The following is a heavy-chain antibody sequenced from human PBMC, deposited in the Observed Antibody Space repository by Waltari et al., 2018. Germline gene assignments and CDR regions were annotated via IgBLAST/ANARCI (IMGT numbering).Heavy chain of an antibody. D-gene: IGHD5-12*01. V-gene: IGHV4-39*01. CDR3: ATYIGASIGTAAFDV. CDR2: ISYSGAT. Sequence: QLHLQESGPGLVKPSETLSLTCSVSGGSITRNRHYWGWIRQPPGKAPELTGTISYSGATYSTPSLKSRVTISVYKSKNQYSLKLTSVTAADTAVYYCATYIGASIGTAAFDVWGQGTMVTVSS. CDR1: GGSITRNRHY. J-gene: IGHJ3*01.